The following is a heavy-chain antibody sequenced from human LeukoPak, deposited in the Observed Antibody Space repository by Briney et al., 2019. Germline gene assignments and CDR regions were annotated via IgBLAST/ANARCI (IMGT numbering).Heavy chain of an antibody. J-gene: IGHJ3*02. CDR2: ISAYNGNT. D-gene: IGHD3-10*01. V-gene: IGHV1-18*01. CDR1: GYTFTSYG. CDR3: ARGKYLWFGELWNAFDI. Sequence: GASVKVSCKASGYTFTSYGISWVRQAPGQGLEWMGWISAYNGNTNYAQKLQGRVTMTTDTSTSTAYMELRSLRSEDTAVYYCARGKYLWFGELWNAFDIWGQGTMVTVSS.